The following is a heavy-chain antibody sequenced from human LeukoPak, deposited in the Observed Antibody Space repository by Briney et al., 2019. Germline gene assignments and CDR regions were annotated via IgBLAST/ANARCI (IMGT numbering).Heavy chain of an antibody. J-gene: IGHJ4*02. CDR2: INHSGST. Sequence: SETLSLTCAVYGGSFSGYYWSWIRQPPGKGLEWIGEINHSGSTNYNPSLKSRATISVDMAKNQFSLKLSSVTAADTAVYYCARIRYNLDYWGQGTLVSVSS. V-gene: IGHV4-34*01. CDR3: ARIRYNLDY. D-gene: IGHD1-1*01. CDR1: GGSFSGYY.